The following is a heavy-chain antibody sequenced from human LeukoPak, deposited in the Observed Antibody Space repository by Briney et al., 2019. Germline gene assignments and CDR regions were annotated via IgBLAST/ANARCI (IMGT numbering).Heavy chain of an antibody. J-gene: IGHJ4*02. CDR3: TAGREVTLGYSFDY. Sequence: GGSLRLSCAASGFTFSNYWMHWVRHTPGKGLVWVSRINSYGSSTSYADSVKGRFTISRDNAKNTLYLQMNSLKTEDTAVYYCTAGREVTLGYSFDYWGQGTLVTVSS. CDR2: INSYGSST. D-gene: IGHD3-22*01. V-gene: IGHV3-74*01. CDR1: GFTFSNYW.